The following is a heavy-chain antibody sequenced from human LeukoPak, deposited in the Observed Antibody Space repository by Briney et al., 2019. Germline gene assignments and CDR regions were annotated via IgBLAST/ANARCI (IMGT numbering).Heavy chain of an antibody. Sequence: GGSLRLPCAASGFTFSDYYMSWIGQAPGKGLEWVSYISSSGSTIYYADSVKGRFTISRDNAKNSLYLQMNSLRAEDTAVYYCARASSRTVLRFLEWLLDYWGQGTLVTVSS. CDR1: GFTFSDYY. D-gene: IGHD3-3*01. V-gene: IGHV3-11*04. J-gene: IGHJ4*02. CDR3: ARASSRTVLRFLEWLLDY. CDR2: ISSSGSTI.